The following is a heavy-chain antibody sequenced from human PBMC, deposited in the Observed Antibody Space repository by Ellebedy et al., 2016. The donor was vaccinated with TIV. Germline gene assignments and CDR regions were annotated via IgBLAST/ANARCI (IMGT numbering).Heavy chain of an antibody. D-gene: IGHD4-17*01. V-gene: IGHV3-49*03. CDR3: SRGGFGDYYGPFEY. Sequence: GESLKISXSTSGFTFGDFAMSWFRQAPGKGPEWVGFIRRKAHGGTTEYAASVRGRFSISRDDSKSIAYLQMNSLKTEDTALYYCSRGGFGDYYGPFEYWGQGTLVTVSS. CDR1: GFTFGDFA. J-gene: IGHJ4*02. CDR2: IRRKAHGGTT.